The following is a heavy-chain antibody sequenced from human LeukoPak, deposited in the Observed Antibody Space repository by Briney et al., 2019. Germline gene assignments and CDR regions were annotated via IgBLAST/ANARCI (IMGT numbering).Heavy chain of an antibody. CDR2: ISYDGSNK. CDR3: AKDVETRGDEYFQH. V-gene: IGHV3-30*18. CDR1: GFTFSSYG. D-gene: IGHD5-18*01. J-gene: IGHJ1*01. Sequence: PGRSLRLSCAASGFTFSSYGMHWVRQAPGKGLEWVAVISYDGSNKYYADSVKGRFTISRDNSKNTLYLQMNSLRAEDTAVYYCAKDVETRGDEYFQHWSQGTLVTVSS.